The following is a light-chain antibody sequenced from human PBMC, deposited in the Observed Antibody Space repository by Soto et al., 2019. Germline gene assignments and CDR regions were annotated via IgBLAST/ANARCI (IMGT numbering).Light chain of an antibody. J-gene: IGKJ4*01. CDR1: QSVSNN. CDR2: DAS. Sequence: EIVIPLSPATLSVSPGARATLSCRASQSVSNNYLAWYQQKPGQAPRLLIYDASNRATGSPARCSGSGSGTEFTLTISSLQSEDSAVYYCQQYNNWPLTFGGGTKVDI. V-gene: IGKV3-15*01. CDR3: QQYNNWPLT.